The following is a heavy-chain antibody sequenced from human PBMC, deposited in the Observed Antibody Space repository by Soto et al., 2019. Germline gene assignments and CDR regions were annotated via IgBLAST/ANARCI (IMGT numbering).Heavy chain of an antibody. Sequence: ASVYVSRKVSGYSLPESSMHWARQAPRKGLEWMGGFDPEDGETIYAHKFQGRVTMTEDTSTDTAYMELSSLSSEDTAVYYCATVGMVHDADNYYNYTDAWDQGITVTV. CDR2: FDPEDGET. CDR1: GYSLPESS. V-gene: IGHV1-24*01. D-gene: IGHD3-10*01. CDR3: ATVGMVHDADNYYNYTDA. J-gene: IGHJ6*02.